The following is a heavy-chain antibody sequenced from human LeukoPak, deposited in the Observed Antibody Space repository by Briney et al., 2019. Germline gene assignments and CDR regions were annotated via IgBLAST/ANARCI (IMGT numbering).Heavy chain of an antibody. CDR2: IYYSGST. D-gene: IGHD2-21*02. Sequence: SETLSLTCTVSGGSISSYYWGWIRQPPGKGLEWIGSIYYSGSTYYNPSLKSRVTISVDTSKNQFSLKLSSVTAADTAVYYCAREAYCGGDCYSTFDYWGQGTLVTVSS. J-gene: IGHJ4*02. CDR3: AREAYCGGDCYSTFDY. V-gene: IGHV4-39*07. CDR1: GGSISSYY.